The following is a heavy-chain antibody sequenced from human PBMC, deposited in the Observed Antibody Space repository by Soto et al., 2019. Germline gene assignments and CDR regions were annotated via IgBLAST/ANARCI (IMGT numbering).Heavy chain of an antibody. CDR1: GGSVSSGSYY. Sequence: SETLSLTCTVSGGSVSSGSYYWSWIRQPPGKGLEWIGYIYYSGSTNYNPSLKSRVTISVDTSKNQFSLKLSSVTAADTAVHYCARDSGGYWGLDYWGQGNLVTVSS. CDR3: ARDSGGYWGLDY. V-gene: IGHV4-61*01. D-gene: IGHD7-27*01. J-gene: IGHJ4*02. CDR2: IYYSGST.